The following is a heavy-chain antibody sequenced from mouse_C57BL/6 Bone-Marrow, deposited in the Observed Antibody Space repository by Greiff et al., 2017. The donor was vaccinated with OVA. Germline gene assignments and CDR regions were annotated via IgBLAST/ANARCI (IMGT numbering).Heavy chain of an antibody. CDR3: ARRDYYSNYNYYAMDY. CDR1: GFTFSSYG. D-gene: IGHD2-5*01. CDR2: ISSGGSYT. Sequence: EVKLVESGGDLVKPGGSLKLSCAASGFTFSSYGMSWVRQTPDQRLEWVATISSGGSYTYYPSSLKGRFTISRDNAKNTLYLQMSSLKSEDTAMYYCARRDYYSNYNYYAMDYWGQGTSVTVSS. V-gene: IGHV5-6*02. J-gene: IGHJ4*01.